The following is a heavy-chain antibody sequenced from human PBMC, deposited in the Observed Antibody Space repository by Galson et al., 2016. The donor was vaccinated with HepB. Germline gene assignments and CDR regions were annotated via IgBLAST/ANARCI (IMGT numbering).Heavy chain of an antibody. J-gene: IGHJ6*04. V-gene: IGHV4-31*03. CDR3: ARVTMVQGAPHPDHYGMDF. CDR2: IYYSGST. Sequence: TLSLTCTVSDGSISSSSFSWGWIRQPPGKGLEWIGYIYYSGSTYYNPSLQSRVTISVDTSKNQFSLKLSSVTAADTAVYYCARVTMVQGAPHPDHYGMDFLDKGTTVTVSS. CDR1: DGSISSSSFS. D-gene: IGHD3-10*01.